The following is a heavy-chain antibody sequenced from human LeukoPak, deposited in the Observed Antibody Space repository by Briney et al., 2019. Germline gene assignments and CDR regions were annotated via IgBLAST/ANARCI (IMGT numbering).Heavy chain of an antibody. Sequence: GGSLRLSCAASGFTFDDYAMHWVRQAPGKGLEWVSGISWNSGSIGYADPVKGRFTISRDNAKNSLYLQMNSLRAEDTALYYCAKDAVGIAVAGVYYYMDVWGKGTTVTVSS. CDR2: ISWNSGSI. CDR3: AKDAVGIAVAGVYYYMDV. J-gene: IGHJ6*03. V-gene: IGHV3-9*01. CDR1: GFTFDDYA. D-gene: IGHD6-19*01.